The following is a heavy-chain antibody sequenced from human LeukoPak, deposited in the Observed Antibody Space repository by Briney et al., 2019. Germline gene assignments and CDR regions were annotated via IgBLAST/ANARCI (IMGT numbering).Heavy chain of an antibody. Sequence: GASVKVSCKASGYTFTSYGISWVRQAPGQGLEWVGWISAYNGNTNYAQKLQGRVTMTTDTSTSTAYMELRSLRSDDTAVYYCARDGHSSGLGWFDPWGQGTLVTVSS. CDR1: GYTFTSYG. CDR2: ISAYNGNT. CDR3: ARDGHSSGLGWFDP. V-gene: IGHV1-18*01. D-gene: IGHD3-22*01. J-gene: IGHJ5*02.